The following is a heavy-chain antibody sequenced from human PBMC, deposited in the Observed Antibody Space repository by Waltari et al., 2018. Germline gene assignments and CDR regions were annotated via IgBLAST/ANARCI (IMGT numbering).Heavy chain of an antibody. Sequence: QVQLQESGPGLVKPSQTLSLTCTVSGGSISSGSYYWSCIRQPAGKGLEWIGRIYTSGSTNDNHSVKSRVTISVDTSKNQFSLKLSSVTAADTAVYYCARGGVSGSYDVFDYWGQGNLVTVSS. CDR2: IYTSGST. CDR1: GGSISSGSYY. V-gene: IGHV4-61*02. D-gene: IGHD1-26*01. CDR3: ARGGVSGSYDVFDY. J-gene: IGHJ4*02.